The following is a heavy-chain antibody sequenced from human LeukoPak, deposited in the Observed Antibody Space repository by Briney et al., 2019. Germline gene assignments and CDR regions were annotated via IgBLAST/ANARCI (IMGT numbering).Heavy chain of an antibody. CDR2: INHSGST. Sequence: SANLSLTCAVYGGSFSGYYSSWIRKPPGKGLEWIGEINHSGSTNYNPSLKIRVTISVDTTKNQFSLKLSSGTAADTAVYYCARGQALWYSSSWLQVYEHWGQGTLVTVSS. CDR3: ARGQALWYSSSWLQVYEH. V-gene: IGHV4-34*01. D-gene: IGHD6-13*01. CDR1: GGSFSGYY. J-gene: IGHJ1*01.